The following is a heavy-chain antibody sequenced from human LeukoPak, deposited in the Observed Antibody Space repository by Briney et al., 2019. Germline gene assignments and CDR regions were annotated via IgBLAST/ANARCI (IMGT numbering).Heavy chain of an antibody. V-gene: IGHV3-30-3*01. CDR2: ISYDGSNK. J-gene: IGHJ4*02. D-gene: IGHD3-10*01. CDR1: GFTFSSYA. Sequence: PGGSLRLSCAASGFTFSSYAMHWVRQAPGKGLEWVAVISYDGSNKYYADSVKDRFTISRDNSKNTLYLQMNSLRAEDTAVYYCARPDSLNYYGSGSFDYWGQGTLVTVSS. CDR3: ARPDSLNYYGSGSFDY.